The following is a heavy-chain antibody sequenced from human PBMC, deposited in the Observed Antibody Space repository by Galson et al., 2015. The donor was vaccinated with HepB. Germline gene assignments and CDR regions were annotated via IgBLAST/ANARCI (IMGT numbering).Heavy chain of an antibody. CDR3: ARGAGSSRYSSLDL. CDR1: GGTFSTYA. V-gene: IGHV1-69*13. Sequence: SVKVSCKASGGTFSTYAFSWARQAPGQGLEWMGGIIPIFGTANYAQKFQGRVTITADESTSTAHMELSSLRSEDTAVYYCARGAGSSRYSSLDLWGQGTLVTVSS. J-gene: IGHJ5*02. CDR2: IIPIFGTA. D-gene: IGHD6-13*01.